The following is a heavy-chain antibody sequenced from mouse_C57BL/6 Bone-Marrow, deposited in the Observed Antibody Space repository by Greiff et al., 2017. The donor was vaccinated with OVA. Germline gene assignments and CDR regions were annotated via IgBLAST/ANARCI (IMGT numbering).Heavy chain of an antibody. Sequence: VQLVESGAELVKPGASVKLSCKASGYTFTSYWMHWVKQRPGQGLEWIGMIHPNSGSTNYNEKFKSKATLTVDKSASTAYMQLSSLTSEDSAVYYCARRTAEEMDYWGQGTSVTVSS. CDR2: IHPNSGST. CDR1: GYTFTSYW. D-gene: IGHD1-2*01. CDR3: ARRTAEEMDY. J-gene: IGHJ4*01. V-gene: IGHV1-64*01.